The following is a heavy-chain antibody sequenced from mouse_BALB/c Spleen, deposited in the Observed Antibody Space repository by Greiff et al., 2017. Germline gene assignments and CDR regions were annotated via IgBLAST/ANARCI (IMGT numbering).Heavy chain of an antibody. CDR2: INPNNGGT. D-gene: IGHD2-14*01. CDR1: GYTFTDYN. Sequence: EVKLMESGPELVKPGASVKIPCKASGYTFTDYNMDWVKQSHGKSLEWIGDINPNNGGTIYNQKFKGKATLTVDKSSSTAYMELRSLTSEDTAVYYCARSGVRRWAYWGQGTLVTVSA. CDR3: ARSGVRRWAY. J-gene: IGHJ3*01. V-gene: IGHV1-18*01.